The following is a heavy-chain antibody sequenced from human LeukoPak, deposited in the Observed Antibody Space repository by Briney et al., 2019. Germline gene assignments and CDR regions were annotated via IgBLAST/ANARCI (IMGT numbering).Heavy chain of an antibody. CDR2: IYTSGST. J-gene: IGHJ6*03. D-gene: IGHD6-19*01. CDR1: GCSISSGYY. CDR3: ARDRGDSSGWYYYYYYMDV. V-gene: IGHV4-4*07. Sequence: SETLSLTCTVSGCSISSGYYWSWIRQPAGKGLEWIGRIYTSGSTNYNPSLKSRVTMSVDTSKNQFSLKLSSVTAADTAVYYCARDRGDSSGWYYYYYYMDVWGKGTTVTISS.